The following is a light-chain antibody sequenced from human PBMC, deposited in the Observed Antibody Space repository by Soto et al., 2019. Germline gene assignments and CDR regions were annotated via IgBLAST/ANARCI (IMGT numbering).Light chain of an antibody. CDR1: QGVSSY. Sequence: DIQLTQSPSFLSASVGDRVTITCRASQGVSSYLAWYQQKPGKAPKLLIYAASTLQGGVPSRFSGSGSGTEFTLTISSLQPEDFATYYCQQLNSYLSWTFGQGTKVEMK. V-gene: IGKV1-9*01. CDR2: AAS. J-gene: IGKJ1*01. CDR3: QQLNSYLSWT.